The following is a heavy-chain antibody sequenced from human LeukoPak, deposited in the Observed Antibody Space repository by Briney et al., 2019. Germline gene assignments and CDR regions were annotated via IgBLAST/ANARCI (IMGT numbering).Heavy chain of an antibody. CDR2: IYPGDSDT. V-gene: IGHV5-51*01. Sequence: PGETLKISCKGSGYSFTSYWSGWVRQMPGKGLEWMGIIYPGDSDTSYSPFFQGPITISAYKSKSTAYLQWSSLKASDTAMYYCARRGSGIDFDPWGQGTLVTVSS. CDR3: ARRGSGIDFDP. CDR1: GYSFTSYW. D-gene: IGHD3-10*01. J-gene: IGHJ5*02.